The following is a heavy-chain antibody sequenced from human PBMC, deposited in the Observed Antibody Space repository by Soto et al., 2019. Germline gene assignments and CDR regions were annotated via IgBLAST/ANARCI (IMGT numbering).Heavy chain of an antibody. V-gene: IGHV4-59*01. J-gene: IGHJ6*02. Sequence: PSETLSLTCTVSGGSISSYYWIWIRQPPVNGLEFIGYIYYIFSTNYNPSLKSRFTISLYTSKNHFSLKLISFTAAYTSVYYCARXREEDWKDVYRSYYGMDVWGQGTTVTVSS. CDR1: GGSISSYY. CDR3: ARXREEDWKDVYRSYYGMDV. CDR2: IYYIFST. D-gene: IGHD1-1*01.